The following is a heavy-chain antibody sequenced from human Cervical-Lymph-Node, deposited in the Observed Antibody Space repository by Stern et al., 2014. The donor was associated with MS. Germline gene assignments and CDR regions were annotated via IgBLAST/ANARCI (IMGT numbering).Heavy chain of an antibody. J-gene: IGHJ6*02. V-gene: IGHV3-30-3*01. Sequence: VQLVEYGGGVVQPGRSLRLSCAASGFTFSDYAMHWVRQAPGKGLEWVAVISYDGSNKKYVDSVKGRFTISRDNSKNTLYVQMNSLRAEDTAVYYCAREECSGDSCRGMDVWGQGATVTVSS. D-gene: IGHD2-15*01. CDR1: GFTFSDYA. CDR2: ISYDGSNK. CDR3: AREECSGDSCRGMDV.